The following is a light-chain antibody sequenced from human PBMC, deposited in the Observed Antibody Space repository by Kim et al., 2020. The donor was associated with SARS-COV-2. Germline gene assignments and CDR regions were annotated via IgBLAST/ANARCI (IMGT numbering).Light chain of an antibody. CDR1: NIVSKS. J-gene: IGLJ2*01. V-gene: IGLV3-21*04. CDR2: YDS. CDR3: HVWDSSSDHAV. Sequence: SYELTQPPSVSVAPGKTARIPCGGNNIVSKSVHWYQQKPGQAPVLVIYYDSDRPSGIPERFSGSSSGNTATLTISRVEAGDEADYYCHVWDSSSDHAVFGGGTKLTVL.